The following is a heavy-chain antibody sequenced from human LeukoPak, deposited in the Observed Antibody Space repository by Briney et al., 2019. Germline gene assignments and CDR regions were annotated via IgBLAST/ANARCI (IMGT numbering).Heavy chain of an antibody. D-gene: IGHD4-17*01. J-gene: IGHJ4*02. CDR3: VRDSSKVTMWYY. Sequence: GGSLRLSCAASGFTFSSYGMHWVRQAPGKGLEWVSYISSSGSFIYYADSVKGRFTISRDNAKNSLYLQMNNLRAEDTAVYYCVRDSSKVTMWYYWGQGTLVTVSS. V-gene: IGHV3-21*05. CDR1: GFTFSSYG. CDR2: ISSSGSFI.